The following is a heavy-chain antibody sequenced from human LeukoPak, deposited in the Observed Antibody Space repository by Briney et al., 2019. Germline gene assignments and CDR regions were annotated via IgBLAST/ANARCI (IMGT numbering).Heavy chain of an antibody. Sequence: GGSLRLSCAASGVTFDDYTMHWVRQAPGKGLEWVSLITWDGGSTHYADSVKGRFTISRNNSKNSLYLQMNSLRTEDSALYYCAKGAMDVWGQGTTVTVSS. CDR3: AKGAMDV. V-gene: IGHV3-43*01. J-gene: IGHJ6*02. CDR2: ITWDGGST. CDR1: GVTFDDYT.